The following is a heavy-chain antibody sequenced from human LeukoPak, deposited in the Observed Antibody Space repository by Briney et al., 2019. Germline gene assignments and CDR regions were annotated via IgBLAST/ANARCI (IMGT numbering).Heavy chain of an antibody. Sequence: PGGSLRLSCAVSGFNVRDHWMDWVRQAPGKGLEWVGHIKNDGSETYYLDSLKGRFSISRDNTNNALYLQMNSLRVEDTAVYYCVKNDGWFHLAQWGQGTLVTVSS. J-gene: IGHJ4*02. D-gene: IGHD6-19*01. CDR2: IKNDGSET. V-gene: IGHV3-7*03. CDR1: GFNVRDHW. CDR3: VKNDGWFHLAQ.